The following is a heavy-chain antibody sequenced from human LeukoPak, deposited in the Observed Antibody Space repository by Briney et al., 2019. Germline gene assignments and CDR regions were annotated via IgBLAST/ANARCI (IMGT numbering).Heavy chain of an antibody. D-gene: IGHD4-11*01. CDR2: IYYSGST. Sequence: SETLSLTCTVSGGSVTSSSFYWGWIRQPPGKGLEWIGSIYYSGSTYYNPSLKSRVTISVDTSKNQFSLKLSSVTAADTAVYYCARGSTVSSYDMDVWGQGTTVTVSS. CDR3: ARGSTVSSYDMDV. CDR1: GGSVTSSSFY. J-gene: IGHJ6*02. V-gene: IGHV4-39*01.